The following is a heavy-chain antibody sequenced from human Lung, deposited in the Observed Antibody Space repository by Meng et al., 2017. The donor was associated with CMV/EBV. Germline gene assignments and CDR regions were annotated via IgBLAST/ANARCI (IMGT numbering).Heavy chain of an antibody. V-gene: IGHV4-31*03. CDR2: IHSSGST. CDR3: ARASYGSGSPLGESWFDP. D-gene: IGHD3-10*01. J-gene: IGHJ5*02. CDR1: GGSISSGGDY. Sequence: QVRLQESGPGLVKRPQTLSLTCTVSGGSISSGGDYWRWIRQHPGKGLEWIGYIHSSGSTYYNPSLRSRLTISVDTSKNQFSLKLSSVTAADTAVYYCARASYGSGSPLGESWFDPWGQGTLVTVSS.